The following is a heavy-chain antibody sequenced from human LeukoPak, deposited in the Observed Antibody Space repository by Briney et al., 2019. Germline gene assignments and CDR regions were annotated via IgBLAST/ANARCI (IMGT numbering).Heavy chain of an antibody. Sequence: PGGSLRLSCAASGFTFSSYSMNWVRQAPGKGLEWVSYISSSSSTIYYADSVKGRFTISRDNAKNSLYLQMNSLRAEDTAVYYCARDSAYYYDSSGYYSDAFDIWGQGTMVTVSS. CDR2: ISSSSSTI. D-gene: IGHD3-22*01. J-gene: IGHJ3*02. CDR3: ARDSAYYYDSSGYYSDAFDI. CDR1: GFTFSSYS. V-gene: IGHV3-48*04.